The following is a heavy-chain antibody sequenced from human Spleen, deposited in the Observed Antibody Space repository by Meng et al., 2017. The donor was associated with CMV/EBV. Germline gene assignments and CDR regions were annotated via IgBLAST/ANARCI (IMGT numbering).Heavy chain of an antibody. J-gene: IGHJ4*02. CDR2: IYPGDSDT. D-gene: IGHD3-16*02. V-gene: IGHV5-51*01. CDR3: ARHPIYVWGSYRPYYFDY. Sequence: SSFTSYWIGWVRQMPRKGLEWMGIIYPGDSDTRYNPSFQDQITISADKSISTAYLQWSSLKASDTAMYYCARHPIYVWGSYRPYYFDYWGQGTLVTVS. CDR1: SSFTSYW.